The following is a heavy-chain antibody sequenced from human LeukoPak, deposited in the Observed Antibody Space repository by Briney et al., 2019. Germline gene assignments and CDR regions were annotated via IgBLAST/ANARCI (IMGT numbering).Heavy chain of an antibody. CDR3: ARSGSNWSCDS. CDR1: GYAFPHYG. J-gene: IGHJ4*02. Sequence: GASVRVSCKASGYAFPHYGVQWVRQAPGQTLEWMGWINAGNGDDTKYSQKFQARLTMTTDTSATTVYMELNSLRSEDTAVYYCARSGSNWSCDSWGQGTLVTVSS. CDR2: INAGNGDDT. V-gene: IGHV1-3*01. D-gene: IGHD6-13*01.